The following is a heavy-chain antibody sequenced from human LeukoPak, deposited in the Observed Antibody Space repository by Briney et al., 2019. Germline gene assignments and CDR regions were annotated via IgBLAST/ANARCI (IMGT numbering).Heavy chain of an antibody. CDR3: ARRSGRTPNYFDP. D-gene: IGHD6-25*01. J-gene: IGHJ5*02. CDR1: GGSISSTDYY. Sequence: SETLSLTCTVSGGSISSTDYYWAWIRQPPGKGLESIGAIFYNGKTFYNPSLENRVTMSVDSSKNQFSLKLTSVTAADTAVYYCARRSGRTPNYFDPWGQGTLVTVSS. CDR2: IFYNGKT. V-gene: IGHV4-39*01.